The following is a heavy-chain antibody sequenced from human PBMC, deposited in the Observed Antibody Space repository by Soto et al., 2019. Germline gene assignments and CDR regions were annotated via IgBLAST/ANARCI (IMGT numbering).Heavy chain of an antibody. D-gene: IGHD3-3*01. CDR2: INSDGSST. CDR1: GFTFSSYW. Sequence: GGSLRLSCAASGFTFSSYWMHWVRQAPGKGLVWVSRINSDGSSTSYADPVKGRFTISRDNAKNTLYLQMNSLRAEDTAVYYCARVPAPYDFWSGPSPLFDYWGQGTLVTVSS. J-gene: IGHJ4*02. V-gene: IGHV3-74*01. CDR3: ARVPAPYDFWSGPSPLFDY.